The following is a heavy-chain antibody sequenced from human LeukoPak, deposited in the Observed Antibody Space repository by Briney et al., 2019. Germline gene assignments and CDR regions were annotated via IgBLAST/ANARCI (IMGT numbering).Heavy chain of an antibody. CDR1: GYTFTGYY. D-gene: IGHD2-2*01. CDR3: ARDSDYCSSTSCHRYYYYGMDV. V-gene: IGHV1-2*02. J-gene: IGHJ6*02. CDR2: INPNSGGT. Sequence: ASVKASCKASGYTFTGYYMHWVRQAPGQGLEWMGWINPNSGGTNYAQKFQGRVTMTRDTSISTAYMELSRLRSDDTAVYYCARDSDYCSSTSCHRYYYYGMDVWGQGTTVTVSS.